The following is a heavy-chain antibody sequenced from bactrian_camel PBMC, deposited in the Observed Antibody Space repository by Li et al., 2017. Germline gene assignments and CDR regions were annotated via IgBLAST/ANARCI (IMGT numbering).Heavy chain of an antibody. J-gene: IGHJ4*01. Sequence: HVQLEESGGGSVQAGGSLRLSCVASGLVAFGDADKGWYRQTSKNECERVSSIGSDGDTWYADSVKGRFTISKDNAKHTLYLQMSNLKPEDTALYICAAESPRRYPEPQYYGLASDKYRYWGQGTQVTVS. CDR3: AAESPRRYPEPQYYGLASDKYRY. CDR1: GLVAFGDAD. V-gene: IGHV3S55*01. D-gene: IGHD3*01. CDR2: IGSDGDT.